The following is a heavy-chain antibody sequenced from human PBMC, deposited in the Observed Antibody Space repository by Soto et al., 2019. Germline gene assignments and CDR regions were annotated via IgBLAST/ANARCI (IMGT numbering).Heavy chain of an antibody. CDR3: ASRRAAAATLDY. Sequence: QVQLQESGPGLVKPSVTLSLTCTVSGGSISSYYWSWIRQSPGKGLEWIGHIYYSGSTNYNPSLKSRVTISVDTSKNQFSLKLSSVTAADTAVYYCASRRAAAATLDYWGQGTLVTVSS. V-gene: IGHV4-59*08. CDR1: GGSISSYY. J-gene: IGHJ4*02. D-gene: IGHD6-13*01. CDR2: IYYSGST.